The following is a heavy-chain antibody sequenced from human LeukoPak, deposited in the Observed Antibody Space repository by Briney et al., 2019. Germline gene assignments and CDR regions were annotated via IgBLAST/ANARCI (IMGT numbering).Heavy chain of an antibody. J-gene: IGHJ6*03. D-gene: IGHD6-6*01. V-gene: IGHV1-69*13. CDR1: RGTFSSYA. CDR3: ASPYSSSSEVDYYYYYMDV. CDR2: IIPIFGTA. Sequence: ASVKVSCKASRGTFSSYAISWVRQAPGQGLEWMGGIIPIFGTANYAQKFQGRVTITADESTSTAYMELSSLRSEDTAVYYCASPYSSSSEVDYYYYYMDVWGKGTTVTVSS.